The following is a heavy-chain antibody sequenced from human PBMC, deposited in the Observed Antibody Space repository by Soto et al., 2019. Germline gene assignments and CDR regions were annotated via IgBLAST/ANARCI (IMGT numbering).Heavy chain of an antibody. CDR2: IKQDGSEK. V-gene: IGHV3-7*03. CDR3: ARVDVDIVATSYYYSYGMDV. D-gene: IGHD5-12*01. CDR1: GFTFSSYW. J-gene: IGHJ6*02. Sequence: EVQLVESGGGLVQPGGSLRLSCAASGFTFSSYWMSWVRQAPGKGLEWVANIKQDGSEKYYVDSVKGRFTISRDNAKNSLNLQMNSLRAEDTAVYYCARVDVDIVATSYYYSYGMDVWGQGTTVTVSS.